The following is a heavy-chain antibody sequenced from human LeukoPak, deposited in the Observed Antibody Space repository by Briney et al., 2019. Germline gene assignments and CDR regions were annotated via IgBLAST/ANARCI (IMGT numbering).Heavy chain of an antibody. CDR1: GFTVSSNY. D-gene: IGHD3-16*01. J-gene: IGHJ4*02. Sequence: GGSVTLPCAASGFTVSSNYMSWVRQAPGKGLEWVSFIYSGGNSYYADSVKGRFTISRDNSRNTLYLQMSSLRAEDTAVYYCARGFWQSRYYPYYFDYWGQGTLVTVSS. CDR2: IYSGGNS. CDR3: ARGFWQSRYYPYYFDY. V-gene: IGHV3-66*01.